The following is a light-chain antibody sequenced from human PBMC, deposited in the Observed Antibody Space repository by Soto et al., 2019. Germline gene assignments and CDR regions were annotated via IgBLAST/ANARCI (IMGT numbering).Light chain of an antibody. CDR1: SSDVGGYNY. V-gene: IGLV2-14*01. CDR3: RSYTSSSTFV. J-gene: IGLJ2*01. CDR2: DVS. Sequence: QSALTQPASVSGSPGQSITISCTGTSSDVGGYNYVSWYQQHPGKAPKLMIYDVSNRPSGVSNRFSGSKSGNTASLTISGLQAEDEADYYCRSYTSSSTFVFGGGTKLTVL.